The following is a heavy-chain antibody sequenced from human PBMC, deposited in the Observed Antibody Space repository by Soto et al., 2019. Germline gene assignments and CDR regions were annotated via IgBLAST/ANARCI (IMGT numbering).Heavy chain of an antibody. J-gene: IGHJ4*02. Sequence: QVQLVESGGGLVKPGGSLRLSCAASGFTFSAYYMSWIRQAPGKGLEWISYISSSGDTGNYADSVKGRFTVSRDNAKNSLYLKMNGRGGEDTAVYYWGRAGGEVVGKFFAYGGREPLFPVSP. CDR3: GRAGGEVVGKFFAY. CDR2: ISSSGDTG. V-gene: IGHV3-11*01. D-gene: IGHD6-19*01. CDR1: GFTFSAYY.